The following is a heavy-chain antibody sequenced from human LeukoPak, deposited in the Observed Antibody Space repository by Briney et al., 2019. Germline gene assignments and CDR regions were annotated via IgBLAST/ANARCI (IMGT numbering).Heavy chain of an antibody. D-gene: IGHD3-9*01. J-gene: IGHJ4*02. V-gene: IGHV6-1*01. CDR2: TYYRSRWHL. CDR1: GDSVSSDTAA. CDR3: ARGRYFDFYDY. Sequence: SQTLSLTCAISGDSVSSDTAAWSWIRQSPSRGLEWLGRTYYRSRWHLDYAVSVESRITITPDTSKNQFSLQLNSVTPEDTAVYYCARGRYFDFYDYWGQGTLVTVSS.